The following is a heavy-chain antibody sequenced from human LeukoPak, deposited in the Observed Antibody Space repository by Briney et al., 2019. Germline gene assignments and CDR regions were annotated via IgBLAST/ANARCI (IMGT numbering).Heavy chain of an antibody. CDR2: IISSSSYI. Sequence: GGSLRLSCAASGFTFSSYSMNWVRQAPGKGLEWVSSIISSSSYIYYADSVKGRFTISRDNAKNSLYQQMNSLRAEDTAVYYCARDRAPYYYDSSGSFDYWGQGTLVTVSS. J-gene: IGHJ4*02. CDR1: GFTFSSYS. V-gene: IGHV3-21*01. CDR3: ARDRAPYYYDSSGSFDY. D-gene: IGHD3-22*01.